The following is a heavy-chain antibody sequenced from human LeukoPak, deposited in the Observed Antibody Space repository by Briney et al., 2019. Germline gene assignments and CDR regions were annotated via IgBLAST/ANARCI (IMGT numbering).Heavy chain of an antibody. J-gene: IGHJ4*02. Sequence: GGSLRLSCAASGFTFSSYAMSWVRQAPGKGLEWVSAISGSGGSTYYADSVKGRFTISRDNSKNTLYLQMNSLRAEATAVYYCAKHPKVATIRTHFDYWGQGTLVTVSS. CDR1: GFTFSSYA. D-gene: IGHD5-24*01. CDR3: AKHPKVATIRTHFDY. CDR2: ISGSGGST. V-gene: IGHV3-23*01.